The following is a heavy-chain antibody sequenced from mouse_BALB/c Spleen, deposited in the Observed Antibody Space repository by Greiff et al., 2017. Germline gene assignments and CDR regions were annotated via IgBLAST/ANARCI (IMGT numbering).Heavy chain of an antibody. CDR3: ARRGYGAWFAY. J-gene: IGHJ3*01. CDR2: INPSSGYT. CDR1: GYTFTSYT. D-gene: IGHD2-10*02. Sequence: QVQLKQSAAELARPGASVKMSCKASGYTFTSYTMHWVKQRPGQGLEWIGYINPSSGYTEYNQKFKDKTTLTADKSSSTAYMQLSSLTSEDSAVYYCARRGYGAWFAYWGQGTLVTVSA. V-gene: IGHV1-4*02.